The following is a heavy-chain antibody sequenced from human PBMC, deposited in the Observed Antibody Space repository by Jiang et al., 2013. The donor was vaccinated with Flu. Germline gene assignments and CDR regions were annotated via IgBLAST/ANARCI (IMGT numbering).Heavy chain of an antibody. D-gene: IGHD5-18*01. CDR3: ARHGYSYGSKSFDY. CDR2: IYYSGST. Sequence: GLVKPSETLSLTCTVSGGSISSSSYYWGWIRQPPGKGLEWIGSIYYSGSTYYNPSLKSRVTISVDTSKNQFSLKLSSVTAADTAVYYCARHGYSYGSKSFDYWGQGTLVTVSS. J-gene: IGHJ4*02. V-gene: IGHV4-39*07. CDR1: GGSISSSSYY.